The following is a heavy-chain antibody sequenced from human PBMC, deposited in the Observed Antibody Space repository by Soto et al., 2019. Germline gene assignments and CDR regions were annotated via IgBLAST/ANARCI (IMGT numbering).Heavy chain of an antibody. CDR1: RDSVYSNSAA. Sequence: QVQLQQSGPGLVKHAQTLSLTCAISRDSVYSNSAAWNWNRQSPSSGLEWLGRTYYRSKWYNDYAVSVKSRITINPDTSKNQFSLQLNSVTPEDTAVYYCARLPARTQQLRLDSADYWGQGTLVTVSS. CDR2: TYYRSKWYN. CDR3: ARLPARTQQLRLDSADY. V-gene: IGHV6-1*01. D-gene: IGHD6-13*01. J-gene: IGHJ4*02.